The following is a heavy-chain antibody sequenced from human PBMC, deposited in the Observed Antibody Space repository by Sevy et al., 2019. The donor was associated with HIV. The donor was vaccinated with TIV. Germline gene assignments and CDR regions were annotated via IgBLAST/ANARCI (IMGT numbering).Heavy chain of an antibody. CDR2: INHSGST. CDR1: GGSFSGYY. V-gene: IGHV4-34*01. Sequence: SETLSLTCAVYGGSFSGYYWSWIRQPPGKGLEWIGEINHSGSTNYNPSLKSRVTISVDTSKNQFCLKLSSVTAADTAVYYCARSGYCSGGSCYYFDYWGQGTLVTVSS. J-gene: IGHJ4*02. D-gene: IGHD2-15*01. CDR3: ARSGYCSGGSCYYFDY.